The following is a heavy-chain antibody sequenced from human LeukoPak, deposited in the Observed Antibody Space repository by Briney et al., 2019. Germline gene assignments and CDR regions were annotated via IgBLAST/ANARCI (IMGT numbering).Heavy chain of an antibody. J-gene: IGHJ3*02. CDR2: IGSSGSHI. D-gene: IGHD2-15*01. Sequence: GGSLRLSCAASGFTFSNYSMNWVRQAPGKGLEWVSSIGSSGSHIYYADSVTGRFTISRDNAKNSLYLQVNSLRAEDTAVYYCASNYIGAFDIWGQGTMVTVSS. CDR3: ASNYIGAFDI. V-gene: IGHV3-21*01. CDR1: GFTFSNYS.